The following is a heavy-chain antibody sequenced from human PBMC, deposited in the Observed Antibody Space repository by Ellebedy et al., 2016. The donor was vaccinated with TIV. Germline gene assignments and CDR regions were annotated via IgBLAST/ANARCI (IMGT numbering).Heavy chain of an antibody. CDR1: GFPFSSYT. CDR2: IVFSGTAA. J-gene: IGHJ4*02. CDR3: AKDRDDDGDYVFDS. D-gene: IGHD4-17*01. Sequence: GGSLRLXXTTSGFPFSSYTMSWVRQAPGKGLEWVATIVFSGTAAYYADSVKGRFTISRDNPKNTLYLEMNNLRAEDTAVYYCAKDRDDDGDYVFDSWGQGTLVTVSS. V-gene: IGHV3-23*01.